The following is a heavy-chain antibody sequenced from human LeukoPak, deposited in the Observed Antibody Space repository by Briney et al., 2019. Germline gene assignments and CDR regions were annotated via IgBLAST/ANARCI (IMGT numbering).Heavy chain of an antibody. CDR1: GYTFSSYG. CDR2: ISPLSGNT. D-gene: IGHD6-6*01. Sequence: ASVKVSCKASGYTFSSYGINSVRQAPGQGLEWMGWISPLSGNTDYAQNFQGRVTMTTDTSSSTAYMELRSLRSDDTAIYYCARDYLAAPAYWGQGTLVTVSP. V-gene: IGHV1-18*01. J-gene: IGHJ4*02. CDR3: ARDYLAAPAY.